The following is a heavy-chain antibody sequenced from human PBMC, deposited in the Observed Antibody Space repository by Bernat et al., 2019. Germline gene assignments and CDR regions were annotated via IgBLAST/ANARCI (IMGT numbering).Heavy chain of an antibody. CDR2: ISAYNGNT. D-gene: IGHD2-15*01. CDR1: GYTFTSYG. CDR3: ARDPHRSCSCCSCSSDRETYDAFDI. Sequence: QVQLVQSGAEVKKPGASVKVSCKASGYTFTSYGISWVRQAPGQGLEWMGWISAYNGNTNYAQKLQGRVTMTTDTSTSTAYMELRSLRSDDTAVYYCARDPHRSCSCCSCSSDRETYDAFDIWGQGTMVTVSS. V-gene: IGHV1-18*01. J-gene: IGHJ3*02.